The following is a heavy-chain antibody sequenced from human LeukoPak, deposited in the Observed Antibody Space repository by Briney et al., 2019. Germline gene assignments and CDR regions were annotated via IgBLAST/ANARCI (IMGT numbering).Heavy chain of an antibody. V-gene: IGHV3-11*06. D-gene: IGHD2-2*01. Sequence: GGSLRLSCAASGFTFSDYYMSWIRQAPGKGLEWVSSISSSNSYIYYADSVKGRFTISRDNAKNSLFLQMNSLRAEDTAVYYCARGIMAAAMWETRGFDYWGQGTLVTVSS. J-gene: IGHJ4*02. CDR2: ISSSNSYI. CDR1: GFTFSDYY. CDR3: ARGIMAAAMWETRGFDY.